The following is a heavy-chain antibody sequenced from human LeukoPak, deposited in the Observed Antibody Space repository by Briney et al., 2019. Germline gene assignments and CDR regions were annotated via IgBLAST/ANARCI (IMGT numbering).Heavy chain of an antibody. D-gene: IGHD2-2*02. J-gene: IGHJ5*02. Sequence: SETLSLTCAVYGGSFSGYYWSWIRQPPGKGLEWIGEINHSGSTNYNPSLKSRVTISVDTSKNQFSLKLSSVTAADTAVYYCARGPKKASYEYCSSTSCYMGGDNWFDPWGQGTLVTVSS. CDR1: GGSFSGYY. V-gene: IGHV4-34*01. CDR3: ARGPKKASYEYCSSTSCYMGGDNWFDP. CDR2: INHSGST.